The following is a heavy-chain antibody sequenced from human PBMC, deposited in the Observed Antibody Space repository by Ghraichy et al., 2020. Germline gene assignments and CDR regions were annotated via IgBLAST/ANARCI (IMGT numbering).Heavy chain of an antibody. Sequence: GGSLRLSCAASGFTVSSNYMSWVRQAPGKGLEWVSVIYSGGGTYYADSVKGRFTISRDNSKNTLYLQMNSLRAEDTAVYYCARGYYDTSGYFGGNYWGLGTLVTVSS. CDR2: IYSGGGT. CDR1: GFTVSSNY. J-gene: IGHJ4*02. CDR3: ARGYYDTSGYFGGNY. V-gene: IGHV3-53*01. D-gene: IGHD3-22*01.